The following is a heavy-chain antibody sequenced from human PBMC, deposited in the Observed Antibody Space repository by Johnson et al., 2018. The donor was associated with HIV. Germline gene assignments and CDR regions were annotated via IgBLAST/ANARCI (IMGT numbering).Heavy chain of an antibody. V-gene: IGHV3-64*01. CDR3: ERVPFPRRTLPYYTTRAFDV. Sequence: VQLVESGGGVVQPGRSLRLSCAASGFTFSSYAMHWVRQVPGKGLEWVSGINWNGGTTAYANSVKGRFTISRDNFKNTLYLQMNSMRPEDTAVYYCERVPFPRRTLPYYTTRAFDVWGHGTMANV. J-gene: IGHJ3*01. CDR2: INWNGGTT. D-gene: IGHD1-26*01. CDR1: GFTFSSYA.